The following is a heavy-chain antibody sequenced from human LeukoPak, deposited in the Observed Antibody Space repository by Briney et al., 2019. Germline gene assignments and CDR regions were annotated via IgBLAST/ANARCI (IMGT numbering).Heavy chain of an antibody. CDR2: IFTSGST. CDR3: ARGYDSSGYYNFDY. V-gene: IGHV4-61*02. CDR1: GGSISSGGYY. D-gene: IGHD3-22*01. J-gene: IGHJ4*02. Sequence: KASETLSLTCTVSGGSISSGGYYWSWIRQPAGKGLEWIGRIFTSGSTNYNPSLRSRVTMSVDTSKNQFSLMLSSVTAADTAVYYCARGYDSSGYYNFDYWGQGTLVTVSS.